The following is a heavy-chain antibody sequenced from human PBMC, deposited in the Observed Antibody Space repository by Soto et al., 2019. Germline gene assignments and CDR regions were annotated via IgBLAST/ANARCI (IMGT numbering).Heavy chain of an antibody. D-gene: IGHD5-18*01. CDR2: ISYDGSNK. CDR3: AKDKAQDAAMVDYYFDY. V-gene: IGHV3-30*18. Sequence: PGGSLRLSCAASGLTFSSYGMHWVRQAPGKGLEWVAVISYDGSNKYYADSVKGRFTISRDNSKNTLYLQMNSLRAEDTAVYYCAKDKAQDAAMVDYYFDYWGQGTLVTVSS. J-gene: IGHJ4*02. CDR1: GLTFSSYG.